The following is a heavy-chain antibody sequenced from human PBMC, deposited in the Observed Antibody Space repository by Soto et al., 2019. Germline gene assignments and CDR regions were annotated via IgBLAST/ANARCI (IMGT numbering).Heavy chain of an antibody. CDR1: GYTFTSYG. CDR2: ISAYNGNT. V-gene: IGHV1-18*01. D-gene: IGHD3-3*01. Sequence: ASVKVSCKASGYTFTSYGISWARQAPGQGLEWMGWISAYNGNTNYAQKLQGRVTMTTDTSTSTAYMELRSLRSDDTAVYYCARDGLDFWSGWLFDYWGQGTLVTVSS. J-gene: IGHJ4*02. CDR3: ARDGLDFWSGWLFDY.